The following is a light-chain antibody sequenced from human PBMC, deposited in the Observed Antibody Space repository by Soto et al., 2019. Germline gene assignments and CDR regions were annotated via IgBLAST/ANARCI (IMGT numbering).Light chain of an antibody. J-gene: IGLJ2*01. CDR2: GVT. CDR3: SSYTSSTTLSVI. CDR1: SSDVGGYNY. V-gene: IGLV2-14*01. Sequence: QSVLTQPASVSGSPGQSITISCTGTSSDVGGYNYVSWYQQHPGKAPKLMIYGVTNRPSGVSNRFSGSKSGNTASLTISGLQAYDEADYYCSSYTSSTTLSVIFGGGTKLTVL.